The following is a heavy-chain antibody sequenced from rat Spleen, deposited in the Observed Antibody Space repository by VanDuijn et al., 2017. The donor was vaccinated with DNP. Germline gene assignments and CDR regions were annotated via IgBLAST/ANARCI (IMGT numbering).Heavy chain of an antibody. CDR2: ISSGGST. CDR3: TRGGY. V-gene: IGHV2S12*01. J-gene: IGHJ2*01. Sequence: QVQLKESGPGLVQPSQTLSLTCTVSGFSLTSYGVSWVRQPPGKGLEWIAAISSGGSTYYNSALKSRLSISRDTSKSQVFLKMNSLQTEDTAIYFCTRGGYWGQGVMVTVSS. CDR1: GFSLTSYG.